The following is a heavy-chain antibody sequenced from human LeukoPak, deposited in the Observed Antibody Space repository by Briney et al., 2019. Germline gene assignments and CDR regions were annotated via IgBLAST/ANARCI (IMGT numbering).Heavy chain of an antibody. Sequence: SETLSLTCAVYGGSFSGYYWSWIRQPPGKGLEWIGEINHSGSTNYNPSLKSRVTISVDTSKNQFSLKLSSVTAADTAVYYCARVMGDYYDSSGYYRRSDVFDIWGQGTMLIVSS. J-gene: IGHJ3*02. CDR2: INHSGST. D-gene: IGHD3-22*01. V-gene: IGHV4-34*01. CDR3: ARVMGDYYDSSGYYRRSDVFDI. CDR1: GGSFSGYY.